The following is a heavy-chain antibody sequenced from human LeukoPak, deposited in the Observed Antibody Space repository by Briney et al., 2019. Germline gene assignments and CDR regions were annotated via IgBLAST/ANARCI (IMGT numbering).Heavy chain of an antibody. CDR1: GGSISSSSYY. Sequence: SETLSLTCTVSGGSISSSSYYWGWIRQPPGKGLEWIGSIYYSGSTYYNPSLKSRVTISVDTSKNQFSLQLNSVTPEDTAAYYCAREAEITRFDYWGQGTLVTVSS. D-gene: IGHD5-24*01. J-gene: IGHJ4*02. V-gene: IGHV4-39*07. CDR2: IYYSGST. CDR3: AREAEITRFDY.